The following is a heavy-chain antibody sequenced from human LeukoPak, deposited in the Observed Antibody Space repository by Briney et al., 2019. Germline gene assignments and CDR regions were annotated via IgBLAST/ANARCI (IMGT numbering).Heavy chain of an antibody. J-gene: IGHJ4*02. Sequence: SETLSLTCTVSGGSISSYYWSWIRQPPGKGLEWIGYIYYSGSTNYNPSLKSRVTISVDTSKNQFSLKLSSVTAADTAVYYCAGIDSSGYYYFDYWGQGTLVTVSS. CDR2: IYYSGST. CDR1: GGSISSYY. D-gene: IGHD3-22*01. V-gene: IGHV4-59*01. CDR3: AGIDSSGYYYFDY.